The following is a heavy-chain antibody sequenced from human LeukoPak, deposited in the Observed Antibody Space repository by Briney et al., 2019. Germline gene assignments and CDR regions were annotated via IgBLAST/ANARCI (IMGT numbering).Heavy chain of an antibody. CDR1: GFTLNNAW. CDR3: SRVYSGYDFDYYYGMDV. J-gene: IGHJ6*02. CDR2: VKSITDGGTA. V-gene: IGHV3-15*01. Sequence: GGSLRLSCAASGFTLNNAWMSWVRQAPGKGLEWVGRVKSITDGGTADYIAPVKGGFTISRDDSKNTLYLRMNSVKTEDTAVYYCSRVYSGYDFDYYYGMDVWGQGTTVTVSS. D-gene: IGHD5-12*01.